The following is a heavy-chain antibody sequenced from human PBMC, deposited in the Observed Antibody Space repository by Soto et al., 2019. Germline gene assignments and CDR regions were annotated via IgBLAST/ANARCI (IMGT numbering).Heavy chain of an antibody. D-gene: IGHD5-18*01. J-gene: IGHJ4*02. CDR3: ARASNKRGNSYGPDY. Sequence: SETLSLTCTVSGASITSENYWSWIRQPPGKGLEWIGEINHSGSTNYNPSLKSRVTISVDTSKNQFSLKLSSVTAADTAVYYCARASNKRGNSYGPDYWGQGTLVTVSS. V-gene: IGHV4-34*01. CDR2: INHSGST. CDR1: GASITSENY.